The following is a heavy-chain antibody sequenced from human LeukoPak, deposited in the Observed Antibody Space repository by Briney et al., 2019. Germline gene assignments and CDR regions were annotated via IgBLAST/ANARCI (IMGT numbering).Heavy chain of an antibody. D-gene: IGHD3-10*01. CDR3: AKDLDYYGSGSYFFDY. CDR1: GFTFSSYA. Sequence: GGSLRLSCAASGFTFSSYAMSWVRQAPGKGLEWVSAISGSGGSTYYADSVKGRFTFSRDNSKNTLYLQMNSLRAEDTAVYYCAKDLDYYGSGSYFFDYWGQGTLVTVSS. CDR2: ISGSGGST. J-gene: IGHJ4*02. V-gene: IGHV3-23*01.